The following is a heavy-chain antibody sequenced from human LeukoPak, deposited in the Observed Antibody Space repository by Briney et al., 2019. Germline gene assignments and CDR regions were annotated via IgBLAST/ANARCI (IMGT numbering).Heavy chain of an antibody. V-gene: IGHV3-30-3*01. CDR1: GFAFSSYA. Sequence: GGSLRLSCAVTGFAFSSYAMHWVRQAPGKGLEWVALTSYDGSNKYYADSIKGRFTISRDNSKKTLYLQMNSLRAEDTAVYYCATGDFYASGSFYSLGDYWGQGTLVTVSS. D-gene: IGHD3-10*01. J-gene: IGHJ4*02. CDR2: TSYDGSNK. CDR3: ATGDFYASGSFYSLGDY.